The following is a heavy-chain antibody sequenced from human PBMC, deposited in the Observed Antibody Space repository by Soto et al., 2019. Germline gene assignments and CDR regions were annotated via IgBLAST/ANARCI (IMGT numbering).Heavy chain of an antibody. CDR2: IYYSGST. CDR3: ARDGGYSGYDYLGYGMDV. J-gene: IGHJ6*02. CDR1: GGSISSSSYY. V-gene: IGHV4-39*02. Sequence: SETLSLTCTVSGGSISSSSYYWGWIRQPPGKGLEWIGSIYYSGSTYYNPSLKSRVTISVDTSKNQFSLKLSSVTAADTAVYYCARDGGYSGYDYLGYGMDVWGQGTTVTVSS. D-gene: IGHD5-12*01.